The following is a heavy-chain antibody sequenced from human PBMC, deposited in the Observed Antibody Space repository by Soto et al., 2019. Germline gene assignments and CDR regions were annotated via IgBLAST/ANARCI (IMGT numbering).Heavy chain of an antibody. J-gene: IGHJ5*02. V-gene: IGHV3-15*07. Sequence: EVQLVESGGGLVKPGGSLRLSCAASGFTFSNAWMYWVRQAPGKGLEWVGRIKAKTGGGTADYAAPVKGRFTISRDDSESMLYLEMHSLKTEDTGVYYCTTLDAWGQGTLVTVSS. CDR3: TTLDA. CDR1: GFTFSNAW. CDR2: IKAKTGGGTA.